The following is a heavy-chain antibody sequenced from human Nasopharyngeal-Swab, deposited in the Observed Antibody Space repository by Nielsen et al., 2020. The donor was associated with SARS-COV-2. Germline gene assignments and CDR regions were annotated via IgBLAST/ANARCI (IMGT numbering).Heavy chain of an antibody. CDR3: ARDGLDYDFWSAYFMDV. D-gene: IGHD3-3*01. V-gene: IGHV3-69-1*01. J-gene: IGHJ6*02. Sequence: WIRQPPGKGLEWVSSISSGSYIYYADSVKGRFTISRDNAKNSLYLQMNSLRAEDTAVYYCARDGLDYDFWSAYFMDVWGQGTTVTVSS. CDR2: ISSGSYI.